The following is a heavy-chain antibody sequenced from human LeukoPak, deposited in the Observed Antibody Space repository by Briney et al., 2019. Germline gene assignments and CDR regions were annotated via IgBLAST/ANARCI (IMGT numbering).Heavy chain of an antibody. Sequence: PGGSLRLSCAASGLTVSSNYMSWVRQAPGKGLEWVSVIYSGGSTYYADSVKGRFTISRDNSKNTLYLQMNSLRAEDTAVYYCTTDSSSWYKYAFDIWGQGTMVTVSS. CDR3: TTDSSSWYKYAFDI. D-gene: IGHD6-13*01. CDR1: GLTVSSNY. CDR2: IYSGGST. V-gene: IGHV3-53*01. J-gene: IGHJ3*02.